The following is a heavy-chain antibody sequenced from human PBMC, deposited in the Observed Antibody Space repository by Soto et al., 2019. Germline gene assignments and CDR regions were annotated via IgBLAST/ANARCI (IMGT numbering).Heavy chain of an antibody. CDR3: AGLRSGFCTGPRDY. D-gene: IGHD2-8*02. CDR1: GFIFSTNG. Sequence: GGSLRLSCAASGFIFSTNGMSWVRQAPGKGLEWVSSITSTGSTYYADSVKGRFTLSRDNSKNTMFLQMNSLRVEDTAIYYCAGLRSGFCTGPRDYWGQGILVTVSS. J-gene: IGHJ4*02. V-gene: IGHV3-23*01. CDR2: ITSTGST.